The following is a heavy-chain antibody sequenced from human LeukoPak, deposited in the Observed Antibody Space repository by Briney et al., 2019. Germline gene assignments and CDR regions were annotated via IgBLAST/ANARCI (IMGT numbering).Heavy chain of an antibody. D-gene: IGHD3-16*01. Sequence: PGGSLRLSCAASGFIFSSYGMHWVRQAPGKGLEWVAVISYDGINKNYADFVKGRFTISRDNSKNTLYLQMNSLRAEDTAVYYCAKDKLRLGDIFDYWGQGTLVTVSS. CDR2: ISYDGINK. V-gene: IGHV3-30*18. CDR1: GFIFSSYG. J-gene: IGHJ4*02. CDR3: AKDKLRLGDIFDY.